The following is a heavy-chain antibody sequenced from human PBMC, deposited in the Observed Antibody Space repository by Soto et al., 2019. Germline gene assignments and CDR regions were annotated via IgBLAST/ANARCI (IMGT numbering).Heavy chain of an antibody. D-gene: IGHD2-8*01. Sequence: ASVKVSCKASGYSFTAYHIHWVRQAPGQGLEWLGRINPKSGGTSTAQKFQGWVTMTTDTSITTTSMELTRLTSDDTAIYYCARGDSTDCSNGVCSFFYTQDMDVWGQGTPVTVSS. J-gene: IGHJ6*02. CDR3: ARGDSTDCSNGVCSFFYTQDMDV. V-gene: IGHV1-2*04. CDR2: INPKSGGT. CDR1: GYSFTAYH.